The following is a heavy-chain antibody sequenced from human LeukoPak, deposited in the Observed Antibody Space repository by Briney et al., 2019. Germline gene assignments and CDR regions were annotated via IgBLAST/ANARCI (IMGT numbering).Heavy chain of an antibody. Sequence: GGSLRLSCAASGFTFSSYEMNWVRQAPGKGLEWVSYISSSGSTIYYADSVKGRFTISRDNAKNSLYLQMNSLRAEDTAVYYCARVTYYYDSSGYYHFDYWGQGTLVTVSS. V-gene: IGHV3-48*03. CDR2: ISSSGSTI. CDR1: GFTFSSYE. J-gene: IGHJ4*02. CDR3: ARVTYYYDSSGYYHFDY. D-gene: IGHD3-22*01.